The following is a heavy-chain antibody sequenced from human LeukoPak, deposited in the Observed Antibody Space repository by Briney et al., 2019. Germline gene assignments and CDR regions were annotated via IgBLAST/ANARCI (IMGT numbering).Heavy chain of an antibody. V-gene: IGHV3-33*01. D-gene: IGHD6-13*01. J-gene: IGHJ4*02. CDR2: IWYDGSNK. CDR3: ARDPMGIAAAGIDY. Sequence: GGSLRLSCAASGFTFSSYGMHWVRQAPGKGLEWVAVIWYDGSNKYYADSVMGRFTISRDNSKNTLYLQMNSLRAEDTAVYYCARDPMGIAAAGIDYWGQGTLVTVSS. CDR1: GFTFSSYG.